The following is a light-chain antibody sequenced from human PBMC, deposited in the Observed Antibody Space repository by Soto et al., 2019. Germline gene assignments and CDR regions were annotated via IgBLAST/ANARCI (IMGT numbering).Light chain of an antibody. Sequence: QSVLTQPPSASGTPGQRVTISCSGSSSNIGSNTVNWYQQLPGTAPKLVIYEVTNRPSGISNRFSGSKSGNTASLTISGLQAEDEADYYCSSYTSSSTRVFGTGTKVTVL. J-gene: IGLJ1*01. CDR2: EVT. V-gene: IGLV1-44*01. CDR1: SSNIGSNT. CDR3: SSYTSSSTRV.